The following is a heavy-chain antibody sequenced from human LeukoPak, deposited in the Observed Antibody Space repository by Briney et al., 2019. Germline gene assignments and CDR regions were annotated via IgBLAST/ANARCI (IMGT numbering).Heavy chain of an antibody. V-gene: IGHV4-34*01. CDR3: ARVLRPFTIFGVVFKSMDYFDY. CDR1: GGSFSDYY. D-gene: IGHD3-3*01. Sequence: SETLSLTCAVYGGSFSDYYWSWIRQPPGKGLEWIGEINHRGSTTYNPSLKSRVTISVDTSKNQFSLKLSSVTAADTAVYYCARVLRPFTIFGVVFKSMDYFDYWGQGTLVTVSS. J-gene: IGHJ4*02. CDR2: INHRGST.